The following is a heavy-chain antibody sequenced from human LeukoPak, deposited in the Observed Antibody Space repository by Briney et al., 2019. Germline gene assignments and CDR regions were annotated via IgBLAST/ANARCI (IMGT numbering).Heavy chain of an antibody. Sequence: ASVKVSCKVSGYSVTELSMHWVRQAPGLGLEWMGGFNREDAAPIYAQQFQGRVTMTEDTSTDTAYMELSSLRSEDTALYYCATLDSYYDKSGRSLLPDWGQGTLVTVSS. CDR2: FNREDAAP. CDR1: GYSVTELS. D-gene: IGHD3-22*01. CDR3: ATLDSYYDKSGRSLLPD. V-gene: IGHV1-24*01. J-gene: IGHJ4*02.